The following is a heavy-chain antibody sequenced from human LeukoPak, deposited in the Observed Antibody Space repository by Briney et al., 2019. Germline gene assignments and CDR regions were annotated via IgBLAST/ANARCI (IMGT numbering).Heavy chain of an antibody. CDR1: GGSISSYY. Sequence: SETLSLTCTVSGGSISSYYWSWIRQPPGKGLEGIGYIYYSGSTNYNPSLKSRVTISVDTSKNQSSLKLSSVTAADTAVYYCASFEYSSSYYFDYWGQGTLVTVSS. J-gene: IGHJ4*02. V-gene: IGHV4-59*01. D-gene: IGHD6-6*01. CDR2: IYYSGST. CDR3: ASFEYSSSYYFDY.